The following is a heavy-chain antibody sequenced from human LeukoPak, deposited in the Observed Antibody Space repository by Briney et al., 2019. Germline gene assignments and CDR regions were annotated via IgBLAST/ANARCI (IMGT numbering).Heavy chain of an antibody. CDR1: GFTFSSYG. CDR2: IRYDGSNK. Sequence: PGGSLRLSCAASGFTFSSYGMHWVRQAPGKGLEWVEFIRYDGSNKYYADSVKGRFTISRGNSKNTLYLQMNSLRAEDTAVYYCAKETYGDYGAFDYWGQGTLVTVSS. V-gene: IGHV3-30*02. D-gene: IGHD4-17*01. CDR3: AKETYGDYGAFDY. J-gene: IGHJ4*02.